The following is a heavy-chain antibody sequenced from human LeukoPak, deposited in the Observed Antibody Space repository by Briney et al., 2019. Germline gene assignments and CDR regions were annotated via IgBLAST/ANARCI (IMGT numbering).Heavy chain of an antibody. J-gene: IGHJ5*02. V-gene: IGHV1-69*05. CDR3: ARMLTIAVAGTSSWFDP. D-gene: IGHD6-19*01. CDR2: IIPIFGTA. Sequence: ASVKVSCKASGGTFSSYAISWVRQAPGQGLEGMGGIIPIFGTANYAQKFQGRVTITTDESTSTAYMELSSLRSEDTAVYYCARMLTIAVAGTSSWFDPWGQGTLVTVSS. CDR1: GGTFSSYA.